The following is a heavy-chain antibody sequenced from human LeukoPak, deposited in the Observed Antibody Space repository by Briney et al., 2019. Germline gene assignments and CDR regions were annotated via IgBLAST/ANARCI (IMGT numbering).Heavy chain of an antibody. CDR3: ARNRYYYGSGNYGVPNWFDP. D-gene: IGHD3-10*01. CDR1: GYSISSAYY. V-gene: IGHV4-38-2*02. Sequence: SETLSLTCSVPGYSISSAYYWGWIRQPPGKGLEWIGTMYHSGSTNYNPSLKSRVTISVDTSKNQLSLKLSSVTAADTAVYYWARNRYYYGSGNYGVPNWFDPWGQGTLVTVSS. CDR2: MYHSGST. J-gene: IGHJ5*02.